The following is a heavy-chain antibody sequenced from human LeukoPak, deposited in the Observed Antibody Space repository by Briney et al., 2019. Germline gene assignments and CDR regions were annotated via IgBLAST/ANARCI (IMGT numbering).Heavy chain of an antibody. Sequence: GASVKVSCKVSGYTLTELSMHWVRQAPGKGLEWMGGFDPEDGETIYAQKSQGRVTMTEDTSTDTAYMELSSLRSEDTAVYYCATDSGERTIFGVGMTSPYMDVWGKGTTVIVSS. J-gene: IGHJ6*03. D-gene: IGHD3-3*01. CDR3: ATDSGERTIFGVGMTSPYMDV. CDR1: GYTLTELS. CDR2: FDPEDGET. V-gene: IGHV1-24*01.